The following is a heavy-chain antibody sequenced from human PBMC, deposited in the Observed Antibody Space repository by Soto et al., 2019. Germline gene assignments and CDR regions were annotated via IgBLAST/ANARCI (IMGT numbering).Heavy chain of an antibody. J-gene: IGHJ6*02. Sequence: QVQLVQSGAEVKKPGSSVKVSCKASGGTFNNYPITWVRQAPGEGLEWMGGNIPIFGTANYAQKFQGRVTISVDESTSTDYMELSSLRSEDTAVYYCARGRGYSGDDHYYYFDMDVWGQGTTVTVSS. CDR3: ARGRGYSGDDHYYYFDMDV. CDR2: NIPIFGTA. V-gene: IGHV1-69*01. CDR1: GGTFNNYP. D-gene: IGHD5-12*01.